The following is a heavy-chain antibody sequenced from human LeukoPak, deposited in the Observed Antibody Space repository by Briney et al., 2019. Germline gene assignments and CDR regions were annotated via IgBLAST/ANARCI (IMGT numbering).Heavy chain of an antibody. CDR1: GYSISSGYY. J-gene: IGHJ4*02. V-gene: IGHV4-38-2*01. D-gene: IGHD3-10*01. CDR2: IYHSGST. CDR3: ARHEVRGARSFDY. Sequence: SETLSLTCAVSGYSISSGYYWGWIRQPPGKGLEWIGSIYHSGSTYYNPSLKSRVTISVDTSKNQFSLKLSSVTAADTAVYYCARHEVRGARSFDYWGQGTLVTVSS.